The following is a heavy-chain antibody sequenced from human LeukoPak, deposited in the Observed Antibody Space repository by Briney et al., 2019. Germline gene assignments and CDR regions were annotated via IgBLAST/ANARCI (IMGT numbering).Heavy chain of an antibody. CDR3: ARVPSNSRSWSLFDC. Sequence: ASVKVSCKASGYTFTGYYMHWVRQAPGQGLEWMGWINPNSGGTNYAQKFQGRVTMTRDTSISTAYMELSRLRSDDTAVYYCARVPSNSRSWSLFDCWVQGTLVTVSS. CDR1: GYTFTGYY. D-gene: IGHD6-13*01. J-gene: IGHJ4*02. V-gene: IGHV1-2*02. CDR2: INPNSGGT.